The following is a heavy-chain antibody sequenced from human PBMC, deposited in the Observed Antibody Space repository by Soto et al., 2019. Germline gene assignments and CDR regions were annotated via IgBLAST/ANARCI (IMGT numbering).Heavy chain of an antibody. Sequence: ASVKVSCKASGYTFTSYGISWVRQAPGQGLEWMRWISAYNGNTNYAQKLQGRVTMTTDTSTSTAYMELRSLRSDDTAVYYCARDDCSSTSCYFWFDPWGQGTLVTVSS. D-gene: IGHD2-2*01. J-gene: IGHJ5*02. CDR1: GYTFTSYG. V-gene: IGHV1-18*01. CDR3: ARDDCSSTSCYFWFDP. CDR2: ISAYNGNT.